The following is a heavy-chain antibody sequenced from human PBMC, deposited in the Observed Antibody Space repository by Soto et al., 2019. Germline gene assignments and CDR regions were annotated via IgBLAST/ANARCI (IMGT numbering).Heavy chain of an antibody. J-gene: IGHJ6*02. Sequence: QVQLQESGPGLVKPSQTLSLTCTVSGGSISSGGYYWSWIRQHPGKGLEWIGYIYYSGSSYYKPSLKSRITISVDTSKNQFSLKLSSVTAADTAVYYCARFWRGPAAIYYYYGMDVWGQGTTVTVSS. V-gene: IGHV4-31*03. CDR3: ARFWRGPAAIYYYYGMDV. D-gene: IGHD2-2*01. CDR2: IYYSGSS. CDR1: GGSISSGGYY.